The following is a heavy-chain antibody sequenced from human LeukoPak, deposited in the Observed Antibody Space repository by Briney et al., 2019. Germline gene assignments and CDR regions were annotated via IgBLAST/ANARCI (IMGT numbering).Heavy chain of an antibody. CDR2: ISYDGSNK. Sequence: GRSLRLSCAASGFTFSSYAMHWVRQAPGKGLEWVAVISYDGSNKYYADSVKGRFTISRDNSKNTLYLQMNSLRAEDTAVYYCARDRPYYYDSSGYLDYWGQGTLVTVSS. CDR3: ARDRPYYYDSSGYLDY. CDR1: GFTFSSYA. D-gene: IGHD3-22*01. V-gene: IGHV3-30-3*01. J-gene: IGHJ4*02.